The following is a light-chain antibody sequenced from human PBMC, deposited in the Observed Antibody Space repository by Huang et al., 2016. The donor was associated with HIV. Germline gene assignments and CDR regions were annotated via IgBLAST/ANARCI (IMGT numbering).Light chain of an antibody. CDR1: QSVTNY. J-gene: IGKJ4*01. Sequence: EVVLTQSPATLSLSPGERATLSCRASQSVTNYLAWYQQKPGQPPRRLIYDASNRATGVPARFSGSGSGTDFTLTISSLEPEDFAVYYCQQRGNWPPVTFGGGTKVEIK. CDR2: DAS. V-gene: IGKV3-11*01. CDR3: QQRGNWPPVT.